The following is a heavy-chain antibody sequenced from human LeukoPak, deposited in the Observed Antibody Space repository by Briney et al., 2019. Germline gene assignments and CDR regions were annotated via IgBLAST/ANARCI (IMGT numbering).Heavy chain of an antibody. J-gene: IGHJ5*02. D-gene: IGHD6-13*01. CDR3: ARDGKIAAARRRENWFDP. CDR1: GGTFSSYA. CDR2: IIPIFGTA. Sequence: SVKVSCKASGGTFSSYAISWVRQAPGQGLEWMGGIIPIFGTANYAQKFQGRVTITADESTSTAYMELSSLRSEDTAVYYCARDGKIAAARRRENWFDPWGQGTLVTVSS. V-gene: IGHV1-69*13.